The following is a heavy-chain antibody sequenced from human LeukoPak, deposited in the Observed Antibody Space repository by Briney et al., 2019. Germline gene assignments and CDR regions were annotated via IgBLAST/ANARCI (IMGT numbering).Heavy chain of an antibody. CDR2: IYYSGST. CDR1: GGSVSSGSYY. CDR3: AREAMYSYGNNFDY. Sequence: SQTLSLTCTVSGGSVSSGSYYWSWIRQPPGKGLEWIGYIYYSGSTNYNPSLKSRVTISVDTSKNQFSLKLSSVTAADTAVYHCAREAMYSYGNNFDYWGQGTLVTVSS. J-gene: IGHJ4*02. D-gene: IGHD5-18*01. V-gene: IGHV4-61*01.